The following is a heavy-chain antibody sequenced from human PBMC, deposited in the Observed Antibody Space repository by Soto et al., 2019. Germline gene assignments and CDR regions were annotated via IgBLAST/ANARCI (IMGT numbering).Heavy chain of an antibody. J-gene: IGHJ4*02. CDR2: ISYDGSNK. Sequence: QVQLVESGGGVVQPGRSLRLSCAASGFTFSSYGMHWVRQAPGKGLEWVAVISYDGSNKYYADSVKGRFTIYRDNSKKTLYLQMNSLRAEDRAVYYCAKDSGYSYGYYFDYRGQGTLVTVSS. CDR1: GFTFSSYG. CDR3: AKDSGYSYGYYFDY. D-gene: IGHD5-18*01. V-gene: IGHV3-30*18.